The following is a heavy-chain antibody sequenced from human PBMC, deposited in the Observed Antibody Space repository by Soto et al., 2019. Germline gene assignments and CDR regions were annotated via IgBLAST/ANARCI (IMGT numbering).Heavy chain of an antibody. CDR1: GFTFSSYA. CDR3: AKVGYDSSGYYSFAGANYYYYGMDV. V-gene: IGHV3-23*01. Sequence: PGGSLRLSCAASGFTFSSYAMSWVRQAPGRGLEWVSAISGSGGSTYYADSVKGRFTISRDNSKNTLYLQMNSLRAEDTAVYYCAKVGYDSSGYYSFAGANYYYYGMDVWGQGTTVTVSS. CDR2: ISGSGGST. D-gene: IGHD3-22*01. J-gene: IGHJ6*02.